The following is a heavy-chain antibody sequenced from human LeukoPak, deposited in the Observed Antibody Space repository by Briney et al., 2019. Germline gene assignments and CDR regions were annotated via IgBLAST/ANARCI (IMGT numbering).Heavy chain of an antibody. V-gene: IGHV3-23*01. Sequence: PGGTLRLSCAASGFTFISYAMSWVRQAPGKGLEWVSAITGSGGCTFYVDSVKGRFTISRDYSKNTVYLQMNSLRAEDTAVYYCAKAVGYYYDRSGYYDYWGQGTLVTVSS. J-gene: IGHJ4*02. CDR3: AKAVGYYYDRSGYYDY. CDR1: GFTFISYA. CDR2: ITGSGGCT. D-gene: IGHD3-22*01.